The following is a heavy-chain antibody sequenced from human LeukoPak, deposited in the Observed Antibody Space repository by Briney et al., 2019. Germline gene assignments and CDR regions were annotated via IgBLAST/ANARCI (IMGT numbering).Heavy chain of an antibody. Sequence: GASVKVSCKASGYTLTDYYMHWVRRAPGQGLEWMGRINPNSGGTNYAQTFQGRVTMTRDTSISTVYMELSRLRSDDTAVYYCARVGYYESSGYYEYWGQGTLVTVSS. CDR3: ARVGYYESSGYYEY. V-gene: IGHV1-2*06. D-gene: IGHD3-22*01. J-gene: IGHJ4*02. CDR2: INPNSGGT. CDR1: GYTLTDYY.